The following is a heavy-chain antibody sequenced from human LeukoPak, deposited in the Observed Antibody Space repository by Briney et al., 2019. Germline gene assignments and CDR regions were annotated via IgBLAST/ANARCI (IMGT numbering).Heavy chain of an antibody. D-gene: IGHD3-3*01. CDR3: ARIAFGALTAFDY. CDR2: IVGSGGTT. Sequence: GGSLRLSCTASGFTFSSYAMSWVRQPPGKGLEWVSAIVGSGGTTYYADPVKGRFTISRDNSKNTLYLQMNSLRAEDTALYYCARIAFGALTAFDYWGQGTLVTVSS. V-gene: IGHV3-23*01. J-gene: IGHJ4*02. CDR1: GFTFSSYA.